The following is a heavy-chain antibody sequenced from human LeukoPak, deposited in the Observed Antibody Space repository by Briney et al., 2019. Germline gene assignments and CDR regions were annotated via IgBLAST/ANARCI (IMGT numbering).Heavy chain of an antibody. V-gene: IGHV4-59*01. J-gene: IGHJ5*02. D-gene: IGHD6-13*01. CDR2: IYYSGST. Sequence: SETLSLTCTVSGGSISSYYWSWIRQPPGKGLEWIGYIYYSGSTNYNPSLKSRVTISVDTSKNQFSLKLSSVTADTAVYYCARPSSSWYNWFDPWGQGTLVTVSS. CDR1: GGSISSYY. CDR3: ARPSSSWYNWFDP.